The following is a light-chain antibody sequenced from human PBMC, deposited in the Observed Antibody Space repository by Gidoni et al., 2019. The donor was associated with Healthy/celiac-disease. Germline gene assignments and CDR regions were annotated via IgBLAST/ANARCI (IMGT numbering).Light chain of an antibody. V-gene: IGLV2-14*01. CDR1: SSDVGGYNY. CDR3: SSYTSSSTSVV. J-gene: IGLJ2*01. Sequence: QPAPTQPAFVSGSPGQPNTIPCTGTSSDVGGYNYVSWYQQHPGKAPKLMIYDVSNRPSGVSNRFSGSKSGNTASLTISGLQAEDEADYYCSSYTSSSTSVVFGGGTKLTVL. CDR2: DVS.